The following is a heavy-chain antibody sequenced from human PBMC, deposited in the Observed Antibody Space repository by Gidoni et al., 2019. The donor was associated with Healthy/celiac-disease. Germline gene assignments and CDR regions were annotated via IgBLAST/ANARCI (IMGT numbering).Heavy chain of an antibody. CDR1: GCTFSSYG. J-gene: IGHJ4*02. V-gene: IGHV3-33*08. Sequence: QVQLVESGGGVVQPGRSLRLSCAASGCTFSSYGMQWVRQAPGKGLEWVAVIWYDGRNEYYADSVKGRFTISGDNSKNTLYLQMNSLRAEDTAVYYCARDFLSGGSPGYWGQGTLVTVSS. D-gene: IGHD2-15*01. CDR2: IWYDGRNE. CDR3: ARDFLSGGSPGY.